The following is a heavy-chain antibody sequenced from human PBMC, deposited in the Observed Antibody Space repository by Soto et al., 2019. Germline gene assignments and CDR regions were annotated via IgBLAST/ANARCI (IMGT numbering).Heavy chain of an antibody. CDR3: AKTDLQLWYGY. V-gene: IGHV3-64*04. CDR1: GFTFSSST. J-gene: IGHJ4*02. CDR2: ITTEGGTT. D-gene: IGHD5-18*01. Sequence: GGSLRLSCSASGFTFSSSTMHWVRQAPGKGLEYVSAITTEGGTTYYADSVKGRFTISRDNSKNTLYLQMNSLRAEDTAVYYCAKTDLQLWYGYWGRGTLVTVSS.